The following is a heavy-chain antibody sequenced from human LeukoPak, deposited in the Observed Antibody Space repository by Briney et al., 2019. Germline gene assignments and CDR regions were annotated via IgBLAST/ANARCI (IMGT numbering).Heavy chain of an antibody. CDR1: GGSISSYY. CDR2: IYYSGST. V-gene: IGHV4-59*01. J-gene: IGHJ5*02. D-gene: IGHD3-3*01. Sequence: SETLSLTCTVSGGSISSYYWSWIRQPPGKGLEWIGYIYYSGSTNYNPSLKSRVTISVDTSKNQFSLKLSSVTAADTAVYYCARATEHSRQPRFWSGYFNWFDPWGQGTLVTVSS. CDR3: ARATEHSRQPRFWSGYFNWFDP.